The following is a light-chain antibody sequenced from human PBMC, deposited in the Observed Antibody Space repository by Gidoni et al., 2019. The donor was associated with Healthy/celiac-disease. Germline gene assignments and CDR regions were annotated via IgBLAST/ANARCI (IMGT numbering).Light chain of an antibody. CDR1: QSPLHSNGYNY. V-gene: IGKV2-28*01. Sequence: DIVMTQSPLSLPVTPGEPASISCRSSQSPLHSNGYNYLDVYLQKPGQSPQLLIYLGSNRASGVPDRFSGSGSGTDFTLKISRVEAEDVGVYYCMQALQTPRTFGQGTKVEIK. CDR2: LGS. J-gene: IGKJ1*01. CDR3: MQALQTPRT.